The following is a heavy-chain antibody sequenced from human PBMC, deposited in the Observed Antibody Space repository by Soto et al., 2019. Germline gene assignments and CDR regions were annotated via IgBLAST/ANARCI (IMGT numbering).Heavy chain of an antibody. CDR2: INHSGST. V-gene: IGHV4-34*01. D-gene: IGHD2-2*01. Sequence: QVQLQQWGAGLLKPSETLSLTCAVYGGSFSGYYWSWIRQPPGKGLEWIGEINHSGSTNYNPSLKSRVTISVDTSKNQFSLKLRSVTAADTAVYYCAISEGNCSSTSCLNYWGQGTLVTVSS. J-gene: IGHJ4*02. CDR3: AISEGNCSSTSCLNY. CDR1: GGSFSGYY.